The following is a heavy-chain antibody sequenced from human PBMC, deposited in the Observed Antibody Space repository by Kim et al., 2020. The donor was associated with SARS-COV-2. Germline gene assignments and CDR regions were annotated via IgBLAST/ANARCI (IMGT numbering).Heavy chain of an antibody. CDR1: GGTFSSYA. CDR2: IIPIFGTA. D-gene: IGHD1-26*01. CDR3: AAPSNSGSYYLTFDI. Sequence: SVKVSCKASGGTFSSYAISWVRQAPGQGLEWMGGIIPIFGTANYAQKFQGRVTITADESTSTAYMELSSLRSEDTAVYYCAAPSNSGSYYLTFDIWGQGTMVTVAS. V-gene: IGHV1-69*13. J-gene: IGHJ3*02.